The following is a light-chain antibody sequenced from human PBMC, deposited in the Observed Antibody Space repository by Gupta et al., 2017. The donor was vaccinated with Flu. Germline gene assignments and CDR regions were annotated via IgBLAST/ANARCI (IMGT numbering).Light chain of an antibody. V-gene: IGLV2-14*01. CDR2: EVT. Sequence: QSALTQPASVSGSPGQSITISCTGTSADVGGYNFVSWYQQHPGMAPKLMIYEVTNRPSGVSNRFSGSKSGNTASLTVSGLQAEDESDHYCSSYSSSSTLFVFGTGTKVTVL. J-gene: IGLJ1*01. CDR1: SADVGGYNF. CDR3: SSYSSSSTLFV.